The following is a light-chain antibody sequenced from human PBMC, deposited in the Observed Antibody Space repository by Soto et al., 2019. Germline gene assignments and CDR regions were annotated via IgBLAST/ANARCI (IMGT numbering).Light chain of an antibody. Sequence: VLTQSPGTLSLSPGDRATLSCKASQSVSGTSLAWYLQKPGQAPRLLIYNAVSRAAGIPDRFSGSGSGTDFSLTINRLEPDDFAVYYCQLYGPSPLTFGQGTKVDIK. J-gene: IGKJ1*01. CDR2: NAV. CDR3: QLYGPSPLT. CDR1: QSVSGTS. V-gene: IGKV3-20*01.